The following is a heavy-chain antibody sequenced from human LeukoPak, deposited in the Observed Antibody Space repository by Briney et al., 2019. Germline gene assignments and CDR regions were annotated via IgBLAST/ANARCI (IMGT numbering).Heavy chain of an antibody. D-gene: IGHD3-22*01. CDR3: AGGGGITMIVVVSHFDY. J-gene: IGHJ4*02. CDR2: IYHSGST. Sequence: SETLSLTCTVSGYSISSGYYWGWIRQPPGKGLEWIGSIYHSGSTYYNPSLKSRVTISVDTSKNQFSLKLSSVTAADTAVYYCAGGGGITMIVVVSHFDYWGQRTLVTVSS. CDR1: GYSISSGYY. V-gene: IGHV4-38-2*02.